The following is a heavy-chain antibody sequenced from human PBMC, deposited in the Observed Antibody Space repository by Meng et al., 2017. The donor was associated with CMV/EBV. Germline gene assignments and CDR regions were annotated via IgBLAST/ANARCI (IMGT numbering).Heavy chain of an antibody. CDR1: GYTFTSYG. D-gene: IGHD1-26*01. V-gene: IGHV1-2*02. Sequence: ASVQVSCKASGYTFTSYGISWGRQAPGQGLEWMGWINPNSGGTNYAQKFQGRVTMTRDTSISTAYMELSRLRSDDTAVYYCARGNTINSGSYFYYFDYWGQGTLVTVSS. J-gene: IGHJ4*02. CDR2: INPNSGGT. CDR3: ARGNTINSGSYFYYFDY.